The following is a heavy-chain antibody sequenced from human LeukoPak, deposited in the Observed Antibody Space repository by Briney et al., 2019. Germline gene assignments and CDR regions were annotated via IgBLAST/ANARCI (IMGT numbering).Heavy chain of an antibody. CDR3: ARSNGAGRMAPGY. Sequence: GGSLRLSCAASGFTFSSYSMNWVRQAPGQGLEWVSSISSSSSYKNYAVSVKGRFTISRDNAKNSLYLQMNSLRAEDTAVYYCARSNGAGRMAPGYWGQGTLVTVSS. V-gene: IGHV3-21*01. CDR2: ISSSSSYK. CDR1: GFTFSSYS. D-gene: IGHD3-10*01. J-gene: IGHJ4*02.